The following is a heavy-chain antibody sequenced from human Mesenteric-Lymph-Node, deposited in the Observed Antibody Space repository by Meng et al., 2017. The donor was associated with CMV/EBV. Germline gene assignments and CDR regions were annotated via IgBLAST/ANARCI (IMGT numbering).Heavy chain of an antibody. V-gene: IGHV3-9*01. D-gene: IGHD4/OR15-4a*01. Sequence: SLKISCAASGFTFDDYAMHWVRQAPGKGLEWVSGISGRGDNTYYADSVKGRFTISRDNTENSLYLQMNRVRAEDTAVYYCAAYDNGAKTYDYWGQGTLVTVSS. J-gene: IGHJ4*02. CDR3: AAYDNGAKTYDY. CDR1: GFTFDDYA. CDR2: ISGRGDNT.